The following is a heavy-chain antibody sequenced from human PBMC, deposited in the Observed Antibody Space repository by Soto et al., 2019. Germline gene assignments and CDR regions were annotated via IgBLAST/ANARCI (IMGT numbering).Heavy chain of an antibody. CDR1: GFTFSNYW. V-gene: IGHV3-7*01. D-gene: IGHD3-3*01. J-gene: IGHJ4*02. CDR3: ARAGVSYGLDF. Sequence: PGESLKISCAASGFTFSNYWMSWVRQAPGKGLERVANINRDGSEKYYGDSVRGRFTISRDNPKNSLYLQMTSLSVDDTALYYCARAGVSYGLDFWGQGTLVTVSS. CDR2: INRDGSEK.